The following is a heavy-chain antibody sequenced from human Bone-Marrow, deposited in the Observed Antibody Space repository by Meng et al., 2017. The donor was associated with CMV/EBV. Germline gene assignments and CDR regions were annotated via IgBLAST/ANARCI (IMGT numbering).Heavy chain of an antibody. J-gene: IGHJ4*02. CDR3: ARDEGGSYPDYYFDY. D-gene: IGHD1-26*01. Sequence: GGSLRLSCAMSGFTFSSYAMHWVRQAPGKGLEWVAVISYDGSNKYYADSVKGRFTISRDNSKNTLYLQMNSLRAEDTAVYYCARDEGGSYPDYYFDYWGQGTLVTVSS. V-gene: IGHV3-30*04. CDR2: ISYDGSNK. CDR1: GFTFSSYA.